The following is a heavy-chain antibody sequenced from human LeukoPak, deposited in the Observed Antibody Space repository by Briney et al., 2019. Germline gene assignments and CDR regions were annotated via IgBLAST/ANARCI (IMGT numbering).Heavy chain of an antibody. CDR3: ARGWLRLGFDY. D-gene: IGHD5-12*01. V-gene: IGHV6-1*01. J-gene: IGHJ4*02. CDR1: GDSVSRNSAV. CDR2: TYYASNWYN. Sequence: RSQTLSLTCAISGDSVSRNSAVWNWIRQSPSRGLEWLGRTYYASNWYNDYALSVTSRIAIKVDTSNNQFSLELNSVTPDDTAVYYCARGWLRLGFDYWGQGTPVTVSS.